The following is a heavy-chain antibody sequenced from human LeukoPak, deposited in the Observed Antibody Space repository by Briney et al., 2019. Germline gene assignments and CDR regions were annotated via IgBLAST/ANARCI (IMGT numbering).Heavy chain of an antibody. Sequence: SQTLSLTCVVSGDSISSGAYSWSWLRQPPGKGLEWIGYIFHTGSTFYNLSLKSRVTISVDNSKNQFSLRLSSVTAADTAVYYCARELWFANAPGSWLDPWGQGTLVTVSS. V-gene: IGHV4-30-2*01. CDR1: GDSISSGAYS. D-gene: IGHD2-21*01. CDR2: IFHTGST. CDR3: ARELWFANAPGSWLDP. J-gene: IGHJ5*02.